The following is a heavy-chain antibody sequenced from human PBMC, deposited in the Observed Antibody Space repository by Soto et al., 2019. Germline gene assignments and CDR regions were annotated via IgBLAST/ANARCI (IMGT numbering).Heavy chain of an antibody. CDR2: IYHSGTT. CDR1: GGSISSTDW. CDR3: AVPGAGDFDY. V-gene: IGHV4-4*02. Sequence: TSETLSLTCSVSGGSISSTDWCTWVRQPPGKGLEWIGEIYHSGTTNYNPSLKSRVTISLDKSKNQFSLTLSSVTAADTAVYYCAVPGAGDFDYWGQGALVTVSS. D-gene: IGHD6-13*01. J-gene: IGHJ4*02.